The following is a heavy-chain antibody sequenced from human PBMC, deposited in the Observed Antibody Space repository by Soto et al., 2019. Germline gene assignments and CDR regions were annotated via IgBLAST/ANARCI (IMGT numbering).Heavy chain of an antibody. CDR1: GYTFSSYA. V-gene: IGHV3-23*01. D-gene: IGHD6-19*01. J-gene: IGHJ2*01. CDR3: AKDSSGPTWYFDL. Sequence: EVQLLESGGGLVQPGGSLRLSCAASGYTFSSYAMSWVRQAPGKGLEWVSAISGSGGSTYYADSVKGRFTISRDNSKNTLYLQMNSLRAEDTAVYYCAKDSSGPTWYFDLWGRGTLVTVSS. CDR2: ISGSGGST.